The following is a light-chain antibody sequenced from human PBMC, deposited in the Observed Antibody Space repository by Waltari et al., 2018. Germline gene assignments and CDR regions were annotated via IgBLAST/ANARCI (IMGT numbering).Light chain of an antibody. CDR1: QSVLVSSDSKHI. CDR2: WAA. V-gene: IGKV4-1*01. CDR3: QQYYSTPPT. J-gene: IGKJ1*01. Sequence: DIVMTQSPDSLAVSLGERATINCKSSQSVLVSSDSKHILAWYQQKPGQSPKLLIHWAASREAGVPDRFSGSCSAADFTLIINPLQGEDAVVYYCQQYYSTPPTFGQGTKVEIK.